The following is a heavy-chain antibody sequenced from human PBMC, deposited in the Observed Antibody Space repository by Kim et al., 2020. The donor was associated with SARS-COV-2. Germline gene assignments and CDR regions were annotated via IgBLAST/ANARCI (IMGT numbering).Heavy chain of an antibody. V-gene: IGHV3-33*01. J-gene: IGHJ3*02. Sequence: GGSLRLSCAASGFTFRNYDMHCVRQAPGKGLEWVAVVWYDGSTKYYADSVKGRFTISRDNSKNTLYLQMNSLRAEDTAVYYCARDYRRVAFDIWGQGTMVTVSS. CDR2: VWYDGSTK. CDR1: GFTFRNYD. CDR3: ARDYRRVAFDI.